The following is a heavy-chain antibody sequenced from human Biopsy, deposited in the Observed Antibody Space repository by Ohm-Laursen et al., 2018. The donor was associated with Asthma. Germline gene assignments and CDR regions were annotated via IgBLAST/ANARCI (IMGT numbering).Heavy chain of an antibody. V-gene: IGHV3-30*18. D-gene: IGHD3-3*01. Sequence: SLRLSCAASGFSFNSYGMHWVRQAPGKGMEWVAVMSFDGRQTYYADSVKGRFTISRDNSKNTLYLQMNSLRAEDTAVYYCAKERYYDFWSGYTIWGQGTMVTVSS. CDR2: MSFDGRQT. J-gene: IGHJ3*02. CDR3: AKERYYDFWSGYTI. CDR1: GFSFNSYG.